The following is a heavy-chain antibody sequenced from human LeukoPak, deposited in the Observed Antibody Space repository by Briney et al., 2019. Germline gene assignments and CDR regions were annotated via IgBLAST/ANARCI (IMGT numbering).Heavy chain of an antibody. V-gene: IGHV4-39*01. CDR1: GGSISSSSYF. CDR2: IYYSGST. J-gene: IGHJ4*02. Sequence: SETPSLTCTVSGGSISSSSYFWGWIRQPPGKGLEWIGTIYYSGSTYYNPSLKSRVTISIDTSKNQFSLNLRSVTAADTAVYYCARRRGDCWGQGTLVTVSS. CDR3: ARRRGDC.